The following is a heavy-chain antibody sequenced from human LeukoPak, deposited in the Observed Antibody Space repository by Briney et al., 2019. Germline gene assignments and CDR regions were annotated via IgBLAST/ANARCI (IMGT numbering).Heavy chain of an antibody. CDR2: ISYDGSNK. V-gene: IGHV3-30-3*01. Sequence: GGSLRLSCAASVFTFSSYAMHWVRQAPGKGLEWVAVISYDGSNKYYADSVKGRFTISRDNSKNTLYLQMNSLRAEDTAVYYCARDPSSSWYYFDYWGQGTLVTVSS. J-gene: IGHJ4*02. D-gene: IGHD6-13*01. CDR3: ARDPSSSWYYFDY. CDR1: VFTFSSYA.